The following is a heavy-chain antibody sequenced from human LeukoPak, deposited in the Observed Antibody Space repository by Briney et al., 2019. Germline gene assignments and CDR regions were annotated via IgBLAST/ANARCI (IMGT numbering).Heavy chain of an antibody. CDR3: ARDKYYDRYFDS. V-gene: IGHV3-7*01. CDR2: IKQDGSEK. Sequence: GGSLRLSCVAPGFTFNSNWMSWVRQAPGKGLEWVANIKQDGSEKWYVDSVKGRFTISRGNAKNSLSLQMNSLRAEDTAVYYCARDKYYDRYFDSWGQGTLVTVSS. J-gene: IGHJ4*02. CDR1: GFTFNSNW. D-gene: IGHD3-22*01.